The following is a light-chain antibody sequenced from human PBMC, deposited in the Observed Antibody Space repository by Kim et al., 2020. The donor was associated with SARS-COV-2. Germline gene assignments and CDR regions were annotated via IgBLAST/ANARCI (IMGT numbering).Light chain of an antibody. CDR3: NSRASRMEL. Sequence: SSELTQDPAVSVALGQTVRITCQGDSLRSHFATWYRQKPGQAPVLVMYGRNDRPSGIPDRFFGSSPGDTASLPLTGAQAEDEADYYCNSRASRMELFGGG. CDR2: GRN. J-gene: IGLJ3*02. V-gene: IGLV3-19*01. CDR1: SLRSHF.